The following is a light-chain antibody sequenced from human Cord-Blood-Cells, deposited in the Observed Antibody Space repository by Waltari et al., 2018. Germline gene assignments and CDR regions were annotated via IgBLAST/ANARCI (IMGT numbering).Light chain of an antibody. CDR3: QQSYSTPYT. Sequence: EIVLTQSPATLSLSPGERATLSCRASQSVSSYLAWYQQKPGQAPRLLIYDASNRATGIPARFSGSGSGTDFTLTIISLEPEDFATYYCQQSYSTPYTFGQGTKLEIK. CDR1: QSVSSY. CDR2: DAS. V-gene: IGKV3-11*01. J-gene: IGKJ2*01.